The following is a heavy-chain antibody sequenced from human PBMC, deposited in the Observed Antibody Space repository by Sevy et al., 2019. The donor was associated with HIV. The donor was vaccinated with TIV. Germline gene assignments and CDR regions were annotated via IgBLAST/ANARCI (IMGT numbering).Heavy chain of an antibody. D-gene: IGHD1-26*01. CDR3: TRGDPIVPPAGYYYHMDV. V-gene: IGHV3-74*01. CDR2: INSDGSST. Sequence: GGSLRLSCVASGFTFDSYWMHWVHQAPGKGLVWVSRINSDGSSTPYADSVKGRFTISRDNAKNTLYLQLNRLGAEDTAVYYCTRGDPIVPPAGYYYHMDVWGKGTTVTVSS. CDR1: GFTFDSYW. J-gene: IGHJ6*03.